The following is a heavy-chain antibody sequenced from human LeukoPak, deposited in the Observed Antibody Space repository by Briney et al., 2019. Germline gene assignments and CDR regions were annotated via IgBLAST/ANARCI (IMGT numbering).Heavy chain of an antibody. CDR3: AKGVGACDI. Sequence: GRSLRLSCAASGFTVSSYGMHWVRQAPGKGLEWVAVISYDGSNKYYADSVKGRFTISRDNSKNTLYLQMNSLRAEDTAVYYCAKGVGACDIWGQWKMVNVSS. D-gene: IGHD3-3*01. CDR2: ISYDGSNK. V-gene: IGHV3-30*18. CDR1: GFTVSSYG. J-gene: IGHJ3*02.